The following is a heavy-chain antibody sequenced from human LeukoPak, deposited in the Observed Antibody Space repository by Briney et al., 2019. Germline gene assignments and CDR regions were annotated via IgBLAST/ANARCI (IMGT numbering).Heavy chain of an antibody. CDR3: ATSGYGGNTRFDS. Sequence: SETLSLTCSVSGGSISRSSYYWGWIRQPPGKGLEWIGSIHYSGSAYYYSPSLKCRVTISVDTSKNQFSLKLSSVTAADTAVYYCATSGYGGNTRFDSWGQGTLVTVSS. J-gene: IGHJ4*02. CDR2: IHYSGSAY. V-gene: IGHV4-39*01. D-gene: IGHD4-23*01. CDR1: GGSISRSSYY.